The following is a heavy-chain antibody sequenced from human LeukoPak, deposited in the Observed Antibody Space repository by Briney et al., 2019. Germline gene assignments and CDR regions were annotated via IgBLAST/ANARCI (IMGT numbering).Heavy chain of an antibody. J-gene: IGHJ6*03. D-gene: IGHD3-22*01. CDR1: GFTFSDYA. CDR2: ISSNGGSI. Sequence: GGSLRLSCAASGFTFSDYAMHWVRQAPGKELEYVSAISSNGGSIHYANSVKGRFTISRDNSKNTLYLQMDSLRAEDMAVYYCASVEYYYDSSGYHYMDVWGKGTTVTVSS. V-gene: IGHV3-64*01. CDR3: ASVEYYYDSSGYHYMDV.